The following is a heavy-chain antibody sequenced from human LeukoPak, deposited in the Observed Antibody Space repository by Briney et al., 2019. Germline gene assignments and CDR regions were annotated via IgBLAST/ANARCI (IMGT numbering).Heavy chain of an antibody. CDR1: GFTFSSYD. CDR2: IGTAGDT. J-gene: IGHJ6*02. V-gene: IGHV3-13*01. CDR3: AIIRGYSYGYRSYYGMDV. Sequence: PGGSLRLSCAASGFTFSSYDMHWVRQATGKGLEWVSAIGTAGDTYYPGSVKGRFTISRDNSKNTLYLQMNSLRAEDTAVYYCAIIRGYSYGYRSYYGMDVWGQGTTVTVSS. D-gene: IGHD5-18*01.